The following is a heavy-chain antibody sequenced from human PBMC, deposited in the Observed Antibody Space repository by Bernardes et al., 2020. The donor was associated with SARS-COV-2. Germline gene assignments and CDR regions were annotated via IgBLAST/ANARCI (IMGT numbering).Heavy chain of an antibody. D-gene: IGHD2-2*03. V-gene: IGHV1-18*01. Sequence: ASVKVSCKASGYTFTSYGISWVRQAPGQGLEWMGWISAYNGNTNYAQKLQGRVTMTTDTSTSTAYMELRSLRSDDTAVYYCARELDIVVVPAAVPLIDWYFDLWGRGTLVTVSS. CDR2: ISAYNGNT. CDR1: GYTFTSYG. J-gene: IGHJ2*01. CDR3: ARELDIVVVPAAVPLIDWYFDL.